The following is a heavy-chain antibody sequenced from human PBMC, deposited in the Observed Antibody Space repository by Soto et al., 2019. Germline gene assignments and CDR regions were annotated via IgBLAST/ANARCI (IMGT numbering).Heavy chain of an antibody. V-gene: IGHV4-39*01. Sequence: QVQLQESGPGRVKPSETLALMCSVSGGSIRSTSYYWGWIRQPPGKGLEWIGTMYYSGSTFYNPSLQSRVAISVVTSNNQFSLKLNSVTAADTAVYYCASGSQYEISTGQTFDPWGQGTLVSVSS. CDR3: ASGSQYEISTGQTFDP. CDR2: MYYSGST. D-gene: IGHD3-9*01. CDR1: GGSIRSTSYY. J-gene: IGHJ5*02.